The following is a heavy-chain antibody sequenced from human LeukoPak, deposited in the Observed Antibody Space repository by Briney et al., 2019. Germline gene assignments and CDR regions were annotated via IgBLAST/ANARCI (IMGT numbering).Heavy chain of an antibody. V-gene: IGHV3-48*03. D-gene: IGHD3-10*01. CDR3: ARDSGSGSSNDAFDI. CDR1: GFTFSSYE. J-gene: IGHJ3*02. Sequence: GGSLRLSCAASGFTFSSYEMNWVRQAPGKGLEWVSYISSSGSTIYYADSVKGRFTISSDHAKNSLYLQMNSLRAEDTAVYYCARDSGSGSSNDAFDIWGQGTMVTVSS. CDR2: ISSSGSTI.